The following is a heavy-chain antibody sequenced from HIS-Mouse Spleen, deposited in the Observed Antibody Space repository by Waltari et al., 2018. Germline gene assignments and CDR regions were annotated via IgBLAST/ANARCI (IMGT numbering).Heavy chain of an antibody. Sequence: QVQLVQSGAEVKKPGASVKVSCKASGYTFTSYDINWVRQATGQGLEWMGWMNPNSGNTGYAQKFQGTVTMTMNTSISTAYMELSSLRSEDTAVYYCVVVTLLRQSYYFDYWGQGTLVTVSS. CDR2: MNPNSGNT. CDR1: GYTFTSYD. D-gene: IGHD2-15*01. CDR3: VVVTLLRQSYYFDY. J-gene: IGHJ4*02. V-gene: IGHV1-8*01.